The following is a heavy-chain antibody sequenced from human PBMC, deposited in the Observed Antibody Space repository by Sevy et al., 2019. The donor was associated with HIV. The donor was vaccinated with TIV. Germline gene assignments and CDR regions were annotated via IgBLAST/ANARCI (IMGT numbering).Heavy chain of an antibody. Sequence: GGSLRLSCAASGFTFSNYALSWDRQAPGKGLEWLSAIRADGGTTYYADSVKGRFTISRDNSMNTLYVHMNSLRAEDTAIYYCAKEHSSSWYDAFDIWGQGTMVTVSS. CDR2: IRADGGTT. J-gene: IGHJ3*02. V-gene: IGHV3-23*01. CDR3: AKEHSSSWYDAFDI. CDR1: GFTFSNYA. D-gene: IGHD6-13*01.